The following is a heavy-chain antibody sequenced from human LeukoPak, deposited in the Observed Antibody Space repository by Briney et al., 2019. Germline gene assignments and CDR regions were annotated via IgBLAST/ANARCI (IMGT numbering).Heavy chain of an antibody. CDR3: ARDRDHSGYQLY. CDR1: GFTVSNNY. V-gene: IGHV3-53*01. D-gene: IGHD3-22*01. Sequence: GGSLRLSCAASGFTVSNNYMSWVRQAPGKGLERVSVIYSGGSTYYADSVKGRFTITRDNSKNTLYLQMNSLRAEDTAVYYCARDRDHSGYQLYWGQGTLVTVSS. CDR2: IYSGGST. J-gene: IGHJ4*02.